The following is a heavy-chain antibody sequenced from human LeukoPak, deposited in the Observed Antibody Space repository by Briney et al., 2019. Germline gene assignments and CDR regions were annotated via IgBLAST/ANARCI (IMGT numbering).Heavy chain of an antibody. CDR2: IIPIFGTA. Sequence: GSSVKVSCKASGGTFSSYAISWVRQAPGQGLEWMGGIIPIFGTANYAQKFQGRVTITADESTSTAYMELSSLRSEDTAVYYCARDRGGSSWYDDTYYYYMDVWGKGTTVTVSS. V-gene: IGHV1-69*01. CDR3: ARDRGGSSWYDDTYYYYMDV. D-gene: IGHD6-13*01. CDR1: GGTFSSYA. J-gene: IGHJ6*03.